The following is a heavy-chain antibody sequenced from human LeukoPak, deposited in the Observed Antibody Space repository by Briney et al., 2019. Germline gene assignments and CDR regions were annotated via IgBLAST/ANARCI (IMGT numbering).Heavy chain of an antibody. V-gene: IGHV1-24*01. Sequence: GASVKVSCKVSGYTLTELSMHWVRQAPGKGLEWMGGFDPEDGETIYAQKFQGRVTMTRNTSISTAYMELSSLRSEDTAVYYCARGLIPICGGDCYSGRPIGVDYWGQGTLVTVSS. CDR3: ARGLIPICGGDCYSGRPIGVDY. D-gene: IGHD2-21*02. CDR1: GYTLTELS. CDR2: FDPEDGET. J-gene: IGHJ4*02.